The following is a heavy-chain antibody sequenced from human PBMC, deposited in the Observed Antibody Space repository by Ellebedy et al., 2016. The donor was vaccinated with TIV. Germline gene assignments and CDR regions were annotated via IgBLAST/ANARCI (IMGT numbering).Heavy chain of an antibody. D-gene: IGHD1-26*01. CDR3: ARDSYGFDY. V-gene: IGHV3-30-3*01. CDR1: GFTFSTYA. Sequence: GESLKISCAASGFTFSTYAMHWVRQAPGKGLEWVAFISYDGTNKYYTDSVKGRFTISRDNSKNTLYLQMNSLRADDTAVYYCARDSYGFDYWGQGTLVTVSS. J-gene: IGHJ4*02. CDR2: ISYDGTNK.